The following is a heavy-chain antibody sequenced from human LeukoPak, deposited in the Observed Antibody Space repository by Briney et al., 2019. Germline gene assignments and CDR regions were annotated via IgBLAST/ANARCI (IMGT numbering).Heavy chain of an antibody. D-gene: IGHD5-12*01. CDR2: IRYDGSNK. V-gene: IGHV3-30*02. CDR3: AKDTVKVTTIRRVPHYMDV. Sequence: GGSLRLSCAASGFTFISYGMHWVRQAPGKGLEWVTFIRYDGSNKYYADSVKGRFIIPRDNSKNTLYLQMNSLRAEDTAVYYCAKDTVKVTTIRRVPHYMDVWGKGTTVTISS. CDR1: GFTFISYG. J-gene: IGHJ6*03.